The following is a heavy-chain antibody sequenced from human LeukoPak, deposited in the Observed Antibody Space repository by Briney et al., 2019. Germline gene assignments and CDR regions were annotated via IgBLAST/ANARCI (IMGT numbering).Heavy chain of an antibody. Sequence: ASVKVSCKASGGTFNNYAISGVRQAPGQGLEWRGRIVPILGIANYAQEFQGRLIITADKATSSAYMEMSSLRSEDTAVYYCARDQGDNSYGYYAIWYAFDVWGQGTMVTVSS. D-gene: IGHD5-18*01. CDR2: IVPILGIA. CDR1: GGTFNNYA. V-gene: IGHV1-69*04. J-gene: IGHJ3*01. CDR3: ARDQGDNSYGYYAIWYAFDV.